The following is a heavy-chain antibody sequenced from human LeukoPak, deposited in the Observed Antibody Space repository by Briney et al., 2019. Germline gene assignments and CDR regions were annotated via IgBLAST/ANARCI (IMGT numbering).Heavy chain of an antibody. D-gene: IGHD3-3*01. CDR3: AREPVLRFLELPYGMDV. Sequence: SETLSLTCTVSGGSISSGDYYWSWIRQPPGKGLEWIGYIYYSGSTDYIPSLKSRVTMSVDTSKNQFSLKLSSVTAADTAVYYCAREPVLRFLELPYGMDVWGQGTTVTVSS. V-gene: IGHV4-30-4*01. CDR2: IYYSGST. J-gene: IGHJ6*02. CDR1: GGSISSGDYY.